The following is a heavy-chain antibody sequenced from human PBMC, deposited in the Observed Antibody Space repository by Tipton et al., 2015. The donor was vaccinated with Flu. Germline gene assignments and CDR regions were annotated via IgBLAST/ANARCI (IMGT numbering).Heavy chain of an antibody. D-gene: IGHD3-10*02. CDR1: GGSISSYY. J-gene: IGHJ4*02. CDR3: ARLSYYDVDLKNFYFDY. V-gene: IGHV4-4*07. CDR2: IDTSGST. Sequence: TLSLTCTVSGGSISSYYWSWIRQPAGKGLEWIGRIDTSGSTNYNPSLKSRVTMSRDTSKSQFSLMLKSVTAADTAVYYCARLSYYDVDLKNFYFDYWGQGALVTVSS.